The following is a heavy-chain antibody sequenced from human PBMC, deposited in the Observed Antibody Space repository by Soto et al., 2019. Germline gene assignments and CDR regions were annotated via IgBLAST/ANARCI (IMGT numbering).Heavy chain of an antibody. J-gene: IGHJ4*02. D-gene: IGHD2-15*01. Sequence: QVQLVQSGAEVKKPGDSVKVSCKASGYTFIDYYMHWLRQAPGQGLEYMGGINPTSVGPNYVQKFQGRVTVTRDTSTSTVYMEVSRLTSDDTAVYYCASEDCRSSSCLKGFDYWGQGTLLTVSS. CDR2: INPTSVGP. CDR1: GYTFIDYY. CDR3: ASEDCRSSSCLKGFDY. V-gene: IGHV1-2*02.